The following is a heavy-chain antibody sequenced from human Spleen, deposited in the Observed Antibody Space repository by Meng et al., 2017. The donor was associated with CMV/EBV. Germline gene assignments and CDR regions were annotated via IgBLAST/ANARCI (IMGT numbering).Heavy chain of an antibody. Sequence: GESLKISCKGSGYSFTSYWIGWVRQMPGKGLEWMGIIYLGDSDTRYSPSFQGQVTISADKSISTAYLQWSSLKASDTAMYYCARAGAAATNWFDPWGQGTLVTVSS. J-gene: IGHJ5*02. D-gene: IGHD6-13*01. CDR2: IYLGDSDT. CDR3: ARAGAAATNWFDP. V-gene: IGHV5-51*01. CDR1: GYSFTSYW.